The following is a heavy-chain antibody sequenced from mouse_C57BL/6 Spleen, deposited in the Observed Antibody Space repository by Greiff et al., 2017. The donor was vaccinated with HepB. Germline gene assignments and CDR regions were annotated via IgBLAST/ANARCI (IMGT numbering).Heavy chain of an antibody. Sequence: VQLQQPGAELVKPGASVKLSCKASGYTFTSYWMQWVKQRPGQGLEWIGEIDPSDSYTNYNQKFKGKATLTVDTSSSTAYMQLSSLTSEDSAVYYCARGLTGNFDVWGTGTTVTVSS. J-gene: IGHJ1*03. D-gene: IGHD4-1*01. CDR1: GYTFTSYW. CDR2: IDPSDSYT. CDR3: ARGLTGNFDV. V-gene: IGHV1-50*01.